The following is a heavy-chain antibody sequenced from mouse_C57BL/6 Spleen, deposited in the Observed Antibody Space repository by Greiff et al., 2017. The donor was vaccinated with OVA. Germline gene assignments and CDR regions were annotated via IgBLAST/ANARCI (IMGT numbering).Heavy chain of an antibody. Sequence: EVKLVESGGGLVKPGGSLKLSCAASGFTFSSYAMSWVRQTPEKRLEWVATISDGGSYTYYPENVKGRFTISRDNAKNNLYLQMSHLKSEDTAMYYCARDLDYWGQGTSVTVSS. J-gene: IGHJ4*01. CDR1: GFTFSSYA. CDR2: ISDGGSYT. CDR3: ARDLDY. V-gene: IGHV5-4*01.